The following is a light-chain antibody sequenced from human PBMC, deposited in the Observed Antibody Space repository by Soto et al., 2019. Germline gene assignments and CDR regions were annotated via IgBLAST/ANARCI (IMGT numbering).Light chain of an antibody. CDR2: GAS. J-gene: IGKJ4*01. CDR3: QQYGSSSLT. Sequence: EIVLTQSPGTLSLSPGERATLSCRASQSVSSSYLAWYQQKPGQAPRLLIYGASSRATGIPDRFSGSGPGTDFTLTISRLEPEDFAGYYCQQYGSSSLTFGGGTKVEIK. V-gene: IGKV3-20*01. CDR1: QSVSSSY.